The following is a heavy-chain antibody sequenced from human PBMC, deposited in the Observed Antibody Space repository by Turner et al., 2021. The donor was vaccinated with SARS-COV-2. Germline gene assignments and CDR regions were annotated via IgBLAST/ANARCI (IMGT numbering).Heavy chain of an antibody. CDR1: GGSISSSSYY. V-gene: IGHV4-39*01. CDR3: AGEVVVLTTTHYGMDV. CDR2: IYYSGST. J-gene: IGHJ6*02. D-gene: IGHD1-26*01. Sequence: QLQLQESGPGLVKPSETLSLTCTVSGGSISSSSYYWGWIRQPPGKGLEWIGSIYYSGSTYYNPSLKSRVTISVDTSKNQFSLKLSSVTAADTAVYYCAGEVVVLTTTHYGMDVWGQGTTVIVSS.